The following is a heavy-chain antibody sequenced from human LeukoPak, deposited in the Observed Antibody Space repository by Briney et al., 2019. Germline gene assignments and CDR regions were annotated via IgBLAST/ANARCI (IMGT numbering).Heavy chain of an antibody. CDR2: ISGSGGST. V-gene: IGHV3-23*01. Sequence: GGSLRLSCAASGFTFSSYAMSWVRQAPGKGLEWTSAISGSGGSTYYADSVKGRFTISRDNSKNTLYLQMNSLRAEDTAVYYCAKDPFPTVTTPSGARAYFDYWGQGTLVTVSS. CDR1: GFTFSSYA. D-gene: IGHD4-17*01. CDR3: AKDPFPTVTTPSGARAYFDY. J-gene: IGHJ4*02.